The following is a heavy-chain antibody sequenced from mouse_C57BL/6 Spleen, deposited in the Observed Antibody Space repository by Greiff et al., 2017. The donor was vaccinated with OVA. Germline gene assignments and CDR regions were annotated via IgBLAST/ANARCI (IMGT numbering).Heavy chain of an antibody. CDR3: ARSGVLRYPSFDY. CDR1: GYTFTSYW. CDR2: IYPGSGSS. Sequence: QVQLQQPGAELVKPGASVKMSCKASGYTFTSYWITWVKPRPGQGLAWIGDIYPGSGSSNYNERFKRKATLTVDTATSTAYMQLSSLTSEDSAVYYCARSGVLRYPSFDYWGQGTTLTVSS. J-gene: IGHJ2*01. V-gene: IGHV1-55*01. D-gene: IGHD1-1*01.